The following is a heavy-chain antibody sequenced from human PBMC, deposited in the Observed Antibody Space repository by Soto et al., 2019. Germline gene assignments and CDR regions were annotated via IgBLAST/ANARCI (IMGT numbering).Heavy chain of an antibody. Sequence: QVQLQESGPGLVKPSQTLSLTCTVSGGSISSGGYYWSWIRQHPGKGLEWIGYIYYSGSTYYNPSLKSRVTRSVDKSKNQFSLKLSSVTDADTAVYYCARGSHYYMDVWGKGTTVTVSS. J-gene: IGHJ6*03. CDR3: ARGSHYYMDV. CDR1: GGSISSGGYY. V-gene: IGHV4-31*03. CDR2: IYYSGST.